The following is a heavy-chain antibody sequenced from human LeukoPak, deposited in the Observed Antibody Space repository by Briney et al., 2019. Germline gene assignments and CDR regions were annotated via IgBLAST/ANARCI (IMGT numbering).Heavy chain of an antibody. J-gene: IGHJ3*02. CDR1: GFTFSSYA. V-gene: IGHV3-30*04. CDR2: ISYDGSNK. Sequence: GGSLRLSCAASGFTFSSYAMHWVRQAPGKGLEWVALISYDGSNKYYADSVKGRFTISRDNSKNTLYLQMNSLRAEDTAVYYCAKDHSSSPYDAFDIWGQGTMVTVSS. CDR3: AKDHSSSPYDAFDI. D-gene: IGHD6-13*01.